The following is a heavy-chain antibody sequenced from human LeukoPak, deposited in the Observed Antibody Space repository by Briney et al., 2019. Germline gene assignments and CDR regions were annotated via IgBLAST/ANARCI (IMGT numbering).Heavy chain of an antibody. CDR2: INPNSGGT. CDR1: GYTFTGYY. J-gene: IGHJ4*02. Sequence: ASVKVSCKASGYTFTGYYMHWLRQAPGQGLEWMGWINPNSGGTNYAQNFQGRVTMTRDTSFSTAYMELRSLRSDDTAVYYCARVPAAIFCFDYWGQGTLVTVSS. CDR3: ARVPAAIFCFDY. V-gene: IGHV1-2*02. D-gene: IGHD2-2*01.